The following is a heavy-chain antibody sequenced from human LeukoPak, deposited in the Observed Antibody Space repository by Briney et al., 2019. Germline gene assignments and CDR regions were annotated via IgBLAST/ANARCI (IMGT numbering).Heavy chain of an antibody. CDR3: ARGYYYDGSGYYLVY. V-gene: IGHV3-66*01. CDR1: GFTVSTNY. D-gene: IGHD3-22*01. Sequence: GGSLRLSCAASGFTVSTNYMNWVRQAPGKGLEWVSAIYSDGNTYYADSVKARFTISRDNSKNTLYLQMNSLRADDTAVYYCARGYYYDGSGYYLVYWGQGTLVTVSS. CDR2: IYSDGNT. J-gene: IGHJ4*02.